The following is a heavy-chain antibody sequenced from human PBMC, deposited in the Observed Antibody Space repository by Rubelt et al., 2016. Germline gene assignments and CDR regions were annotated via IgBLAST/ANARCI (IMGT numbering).Heavy chain of an antibody. CDR3: ASSSYSSSWGYFDS. V-gene: IGHV4-39*01. CDR1: GGSISSTTYY. D-gene: IGHD6-13*01. Sequence: QLQLQESGPGLVEPSETLSLTCTVSGGSISSTTYYWGWIRQPPGKGLEWIGTIYYSGSTFYNPSLKSRVTISVDTSKNQFSRELSSVTAADTAIYYCASSSYSSSWGYFDSWGQGSLVTVSS. CDR2: IYYSGST. J-gene: IGHJ4*02.